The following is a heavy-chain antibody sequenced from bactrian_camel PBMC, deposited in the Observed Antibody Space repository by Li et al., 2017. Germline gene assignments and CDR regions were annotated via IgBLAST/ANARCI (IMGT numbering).Heavy chain of an antibody. CDR3: AADRVAWWLLLTPSAWLH. Sequence: VQLVESGGGSVQAGGSLRLSCQASGATGGTYDMAWFRRAPEKGREGVAATWTAAGRPGAFATIATSVKGRFTISQDNAKNTVYLQMNSLKPDDTAMYYCAADRVAWWLLLTPSAWLHRGQGTQVTVS. CDR2: TWTAAGRPGAFA. D-gene: IGHD2*01. J-gene: IGHJ4*01. CDR1: GATGGTYD. V-gene: IGHV3S40*01.